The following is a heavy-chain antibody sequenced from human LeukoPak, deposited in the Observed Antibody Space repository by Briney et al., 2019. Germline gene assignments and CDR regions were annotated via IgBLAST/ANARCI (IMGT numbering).Heavy chain of an antibody. CDR1: GGSISNYY. CDR3: ARGIIGAAITGAFDI. J-gene: IGHJ3*02. CDR2: IYYSGST. D-gene: IGHD6-25*01. V-gene: IGHV4-59*01. Sequence: SETLSLTCTVSGGSISNYYWNWIRQPPGXXLEWIGYIYYSGSTSCNPSLKSRVTISVDTSKSHFSLKLSSVTAADTAIYYCARGIIGAAITGAFDIWGQGTMVTVSS.